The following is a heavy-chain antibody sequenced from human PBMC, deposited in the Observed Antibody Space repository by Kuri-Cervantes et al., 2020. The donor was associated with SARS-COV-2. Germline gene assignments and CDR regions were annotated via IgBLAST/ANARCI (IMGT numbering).Heavy chain of an antibody. CDR1: GFTFSSYA. CDR3: ARDPEYSSGWYERGYYFDY. CDR2: ISYDGSNK. V-gene: IGHV3-30-3*01. Sequence: GESLKISCAASGFTFSSYAMHWVRQAPGKGLEWVAVISYDGSNKYYADSVKGRFTISRDSSKNTLYLQMNSLRAEDTAVYYCARDPEYSSGWYERGYYFDYWGQGTLVTVSS. D-gene: IGHD6-19*01. J-gene: IGHJ4*02.